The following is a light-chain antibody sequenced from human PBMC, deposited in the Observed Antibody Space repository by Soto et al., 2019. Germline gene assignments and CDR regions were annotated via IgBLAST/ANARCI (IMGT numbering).Light chain of an antibody. CDR3: QQYNNWPWT. CDR2: GVS. Sequence: ELVLTQSPGTLSLSPGESAALSCRASQPVSSNFLAWYQQKPGQAPRLLIYGVSSRASGIPDRFFGSGSGTDFTLTINRLEPEDFAVYYCQQYNNWPWTFGQGTKVDIK. J-gene: IGKJ1*01. V-gene: IGKV3-20*01. CDR1: QPVSSNF.